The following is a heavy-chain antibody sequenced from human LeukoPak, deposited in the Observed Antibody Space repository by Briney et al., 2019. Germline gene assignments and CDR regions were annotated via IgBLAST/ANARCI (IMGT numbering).Heavy chain of an antibody. J-gene: IGHJ6*03. CDR1: GFTFDDYA. D-gene: IGHD2/OR15-2a*01. V-gene: IGHV3-43D*03. CDR3: AKDRAARGRGNYFYMDV. CDR2: ITWDGGST. Sequence: GGSLRLSCAASGFTFDDYAMHWVRQASGKGLEWVSHITWDGGSTHYADSVEGRFTISRDNRENSLYLQMNSLRPEDTALYYCAKDRAARGRGNYFYMDVWGKGTTVTISS.